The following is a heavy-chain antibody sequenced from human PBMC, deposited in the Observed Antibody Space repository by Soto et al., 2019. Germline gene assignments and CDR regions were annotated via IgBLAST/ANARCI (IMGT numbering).Heavy chain of an antibody. J-gene: IGHJ6*02. CDR3: ARGRPDYGNLNYYYGMDV. Sequence: QVQLVQSVAEVKKPGASVKVSCKASGYTFTSYGISWLRQAPGQGLEWMGWISAYNGNTNYAQKLQGRVTMTTDTSTSTAYMELRSLRSDDTAVYYCARGRPDYGNLNYYYGMDVWGQGTTVTVSS. V-gene: IGHV1-18*01. D-gene: IGHD4-17*01. CDR2: ISAYNGNT. CDR1: GYTFTSYG.